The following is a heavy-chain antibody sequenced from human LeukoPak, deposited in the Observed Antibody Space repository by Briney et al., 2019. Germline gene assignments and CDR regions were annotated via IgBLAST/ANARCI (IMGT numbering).Heavy chain of an antibody. V-gene: IGHV4-59*01. CDR3: ARGMFGGYLDY. J-gene: IGHJ4*02. D-gene: IGHD2-15*01. CDR2: IYNGGST. CDR1: GGSISSYL. Sequence: SETLSLTCPVSGGSISSYLWNWIRQPPGKGLEWIGYIYNGGSTYSNPSLKSRVTISMDTSKNQFSLKVTSVTAADTAVYYCARGMFGGYLDYWGQGTLVTVSS.